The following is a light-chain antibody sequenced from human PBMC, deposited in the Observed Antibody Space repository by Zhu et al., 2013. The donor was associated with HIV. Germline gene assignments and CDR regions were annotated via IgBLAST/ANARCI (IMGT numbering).Light chain of an antibody. CDR2: DAS. Sequence: EIVLMQSPGSLSLSRGERATLSCRASQTVSYRHIAWYHQKPGQAPRLVIYDASRRAPGIPERFSGSGSGTDFTLTITGLEPEDFGMYFCQRFGSSVTWTFGQGTKLEIK. CDR1: QTVSYRH. CDR3: QRFGSSVTWT. V-gene: IGKV3-20*01. J-gene: IGKJ1*01.